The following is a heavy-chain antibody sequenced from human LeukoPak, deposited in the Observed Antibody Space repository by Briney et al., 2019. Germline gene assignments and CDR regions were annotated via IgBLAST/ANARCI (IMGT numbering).Heavy chain of an antibody. Sequence: SGTLSLTCDVSGGSIRSTNWWSWVRQPPGKGLEWIGEIYHSGSTHYNPSLKSRVTISVDKSKNQFSLKVNSVTAADTAVYYCARYYFTRGDFDLWGRGTLVTVSS. D-gene: IGHD3-3*01. CDR1: GGSIRSTNW. J-gene: IGHJ2*01. CDR2: IYHSGST. CDR3: ARYYFTRGDFDL. V-gene: IGHV4-4*02.